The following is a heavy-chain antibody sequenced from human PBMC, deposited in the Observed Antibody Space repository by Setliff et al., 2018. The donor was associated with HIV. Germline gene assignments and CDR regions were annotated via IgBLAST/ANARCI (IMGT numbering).Heavy chain of an antibody. J-gene: IGHJ4*02. V-gene: IGHV4-30-4*08. D-gene: IGHD5-18*01. CDR2: IYYSGST. CDR1: GGSISSGDYY. Sequence: KPSETLSLTCTVSGGSISSGDYYWSRIRQPPGKGLEWIGYIYYSGSTYYNPSLKSRVTISVDTSKNQFSLKLSSVTAADTAVYYCAVGRYSYGLYYFDYWGQGTLVTVSS. CDR3: AVGRYSYGLYYFDY.